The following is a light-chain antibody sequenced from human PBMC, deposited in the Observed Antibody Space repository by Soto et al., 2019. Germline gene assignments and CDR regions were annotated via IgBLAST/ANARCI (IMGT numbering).Light chain of an antibody. CDR2: RAS. CDR1: QNIYYN. V-gene: IGKV3-15*01. Sequence: ILMTQSPATVSVSPGESATLSCRASQNIYYNVAWYQHRPGQAPRLLIYRASTRAPGVPARFSGSGSGTEFTLTISRLQPEDFTVYSCLKYHNLWALGQGTKVDIK. CDR3: LKYHNLWA. J-gene: IGKJ1*01.